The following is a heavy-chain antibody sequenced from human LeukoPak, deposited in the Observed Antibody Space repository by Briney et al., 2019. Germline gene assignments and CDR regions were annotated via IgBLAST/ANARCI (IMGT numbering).Heavy chain of an antibody. CDR2: IIPIFGTA. D-gene: IGHD3-9*01. J-gene: IGHJ4*02. CDR1: GGTFSSYA. Sequence: GASVKVSCKASGGTFSSYAISWVRQAPGQGLEWMGGIIPIFGTANYAQKFQGRVPITADKSTSTAYMELSSLRSEDTAVYYCARDMDYDILTGYSGASDYWGQGTLVTVSS. CDR3: ARDMDYDILTGYSGASDY. V-gene: IGHV1-69*06.